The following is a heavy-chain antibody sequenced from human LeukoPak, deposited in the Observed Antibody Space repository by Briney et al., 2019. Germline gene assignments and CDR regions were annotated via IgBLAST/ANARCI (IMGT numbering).Heavy chain of an antibody. D-gene: IGHD3-22*01. CDR3: ARPYYDSSGFLHY. V-gene: IGHV3-30*03. CDR2: ISYDGSNK. J-gene: IGHJ4*02. CDR1: GFTFSSYG. Sequence: GGSLRLSCAASGFTFSSYGMHWVRQAPGKGLEWVAVISYDGSNKYYADSVKGRFTISRDNSKNTLYLQMNSLRAEDTAVYYCARPYYDSSGFLHYWGQGTLVTVSS.